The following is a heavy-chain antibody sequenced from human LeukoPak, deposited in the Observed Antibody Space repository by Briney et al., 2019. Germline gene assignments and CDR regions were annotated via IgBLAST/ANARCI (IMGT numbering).Heavy chain of an antibody. CDR3: ARGGYGYYYYYYMDV. V-gene: IGHV3-21*01. CDR2: ISSSSSYI. CDR1: GLTFSSYS. Sequence: GGSLRLSCAASGLTFSSYSMNWVRQAPGKGLEWVSSISSSSSYIYHADSVKGRFTISRDNAKNSLYLQMNSLRAEDTAVYCCARGGYGYYYYYYMDVWGKGTTVTVSS. D-gene: IGHD5-18*01. J-gene: IGHJ6*03.